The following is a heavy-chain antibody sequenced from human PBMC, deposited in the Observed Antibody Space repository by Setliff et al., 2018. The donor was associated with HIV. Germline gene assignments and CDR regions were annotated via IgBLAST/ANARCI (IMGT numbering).Heavy chain of an antibody. CDR1: GFTFTEYC. V-gene: IGHV1-8*01. Sequence: ASVKVSCKASGFTFTEYCIHWVRQAPGQGLEWMGWMNPNSGDTGYAQKFQGRVIMTRDTSISTAYMELSSLTSADTAVYYCASGKGVRGVIITGGLDVWGKGTTVTVSS. CDR3: ASGKGVRGVIITGGLDV. CDR2: MNPNSGDT. J-gene: IGHJ6*04. D-gene: IGHD3-10*01.